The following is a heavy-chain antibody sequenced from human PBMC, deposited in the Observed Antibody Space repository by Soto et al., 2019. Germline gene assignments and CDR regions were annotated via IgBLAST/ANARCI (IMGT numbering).Heavy chain of an antibody. D-gene: IGHD4-17*01. CDR2: IWYDGSNK. J-gene: IGHJ4*02. CDR3: ATAEGAGDDNGPYY. CDR1: GFTFSSYG. Sequence: QVQLVESGGGVVQPGRSLRLSCAASGFTFSSYGMHWVRQAPGKGLEWVAVIWYDGSNKYYADSVKGRFTISRDNSKNTLYLQMNSLRAEDTAVYYCATAEGAGDDNGPYYWGQGTLVTVSS. V-gene: IGHV3-33*01.